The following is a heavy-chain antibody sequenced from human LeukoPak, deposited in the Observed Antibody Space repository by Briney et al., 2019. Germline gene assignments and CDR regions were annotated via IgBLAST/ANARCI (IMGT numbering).Heavy chain of an antibody. CDR3: AKRRGLELLYYYYMDV. J-gene: IGHJ6*03. CDR1: GFTFSSYA. Sequence: GGSLRLSCTASGFTFSSYAMSWVRQAPGRGLERVSAISGSGGSTYYADSVKGRFTISRDNSKNTLYLQMNSLRAEDTAVYYCAKRRGLELLYYYYMDVWGKGTTVTVSS. V-gene: IGHV3-23*01. D-gene: IGHD1-7*01. CDR2: ISGSGGST.